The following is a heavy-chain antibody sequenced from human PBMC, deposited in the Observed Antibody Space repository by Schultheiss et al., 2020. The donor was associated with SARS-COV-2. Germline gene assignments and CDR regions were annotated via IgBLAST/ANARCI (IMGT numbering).Heavy chain of an antibody. CDR2: INHSGST. D-gene: IGHD2-2*02. CDR3: ARAKRRIVVVPAAIIGPNWFDP. V-gene: IGHV4-34*01. CDR1: GGSISSYY. J-gene: IGHJ5*02. Sequence: GSLRLSCTVSGGSISSYYWSWIRQPPGKGLEWIGEINHSGSTNYNPSLKSRVTISVDTSKNQFSLKLSSVTAADTAVYYCARAKRRIVVVPAAIIGPNWFDPWGQGTLVTVSS.